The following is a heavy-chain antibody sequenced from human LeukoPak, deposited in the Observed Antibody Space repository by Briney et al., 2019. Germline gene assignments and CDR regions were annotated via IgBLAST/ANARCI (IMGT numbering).Heavy chain of an antibody. CDR2: IYYSGST. CDR3: ARQIVLMVYAIRYFDY. V-gene: IGHV4-39*01. Sequence: SETLSLTCTVSGGSISSSSYYWGWIRQPPGKGLEWIGSIYYSGSTYYNPSLKSRVTISVDTSKNQFSLKLSSVTAADTAVYHCARQIVLMVYAIRYFDYWGQGTLVTVPS. CDR1: GGSISSSSYY. J-gene: IGHJ4*02. D-gene: IGHD2-8*01.